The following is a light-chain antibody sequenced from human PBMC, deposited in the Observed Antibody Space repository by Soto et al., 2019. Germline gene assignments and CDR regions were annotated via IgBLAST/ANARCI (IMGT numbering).Light chain of an antibody. J-gene: IGKJ5*01. CDR3: QQYGNSPIT. V-gene: IGKV3D-20*01. Sequence: EIVLTQSPGTLSLSPGERATLSCKASETVSSSYVAWYQQKPGLAPRLLIHDSSTRASGIPDRFSGSKSGTDFTLTIRGLEPEDVAVYYCQQYGNSPITFGQGTRLETK. CDR2: DSS. CDR1: ETVSSSY.